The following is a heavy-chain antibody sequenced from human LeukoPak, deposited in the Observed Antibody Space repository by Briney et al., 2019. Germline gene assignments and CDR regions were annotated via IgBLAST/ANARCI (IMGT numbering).Heavy chain of an antibody. CDR2: VNPNSGNA. J-gene: IGHJ4*02. CDR3: ARGAWTSSFDY. D-gene: IGHD6-6*01. V-gene: IGHV1-8*01. Sequence: ASEKVSCKASGYTFTSYDVNWVRQANGQGPEWMGWVNPNSGNAAYAQNWQGRVTITSDTSINTAYMELSSLRSEDTAVYYCARGAWTSSFDYWGQGTLVTVSS. CDR1: GYTFTSYD.